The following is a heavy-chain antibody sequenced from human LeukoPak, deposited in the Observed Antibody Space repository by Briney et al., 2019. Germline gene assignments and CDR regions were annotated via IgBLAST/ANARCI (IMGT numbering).Heavy chain of an antibody. CDR2: VDANGRTT. J-gene: IGHJ2*01. D-gene: IGHD6-19*01. V-gene: IGHV3-64*04. CDR1: GFTVTHYA. CDR3: AKIITMAGRDLNPNWYFDL. Sequence: GGSLRLSCSASGFTVTHYAMHWVRQAPGKGLEYVSAVDANGRTTYYADSVKGRFTISRDNSKNTLYLQMNSLRAEDTAVYYCAKIITMAGRDLNPNWYFDLWGRGSLVTVSS.